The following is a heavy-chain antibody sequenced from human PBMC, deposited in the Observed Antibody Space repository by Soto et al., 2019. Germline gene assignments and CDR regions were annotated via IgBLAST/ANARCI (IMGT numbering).Heavy chain of an antibody. CDR3: ARGDVGYCSSTSCYVSPSWPFDY. J-gene: IGHJ4*02. Sequence: PSETLSLTCTVSGGSISSYYWSWIRQPPGKGLEWIGYIYYSGSTNYNPSLKSRVTISVDTSKNQFSLKLSSVTAADTAVYYCARGDVGYCSSTSCYVSPSWPFDYWGQGTLVTVSS. CDR2: IYYSGST. D-gene: IGHD2-2*01. CDR1: GGSISSYY. V-gene: IGHV4-59*08.